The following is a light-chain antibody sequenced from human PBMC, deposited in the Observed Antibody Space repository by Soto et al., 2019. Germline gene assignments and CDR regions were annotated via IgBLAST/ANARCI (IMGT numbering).Light chain of an antibody. Sequence: DIVLTQSPATLSLSQGERATLSCRASQSVSNNLAWYQKKPGQPPRLLIYGASTEATNIPTRFSGSGSGTDFTLTISSLQSEDFAVYYCHQYNSWPWTFGQGTKVEIK. J-gene: IGKJ1*01. CDR2: GAS. CDR3: HQYNSWPWT. CDR1: QSVSNN. V-gene: IGKV3-15*01.